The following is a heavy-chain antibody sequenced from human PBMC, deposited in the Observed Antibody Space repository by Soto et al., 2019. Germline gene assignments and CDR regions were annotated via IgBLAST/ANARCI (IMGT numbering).Heavy chain of an antibody. J-gene: IGHJ6*02. CDR1: GFTFSSYG. CDR2: ISYDGSNK. D-gene: IGHD1-26*01. V-gene: IGHV3-30*18. CDR3: AKDKDAGATYYYGMDV. Sequence: PGGSLRLSCAASGFTFSSYGMHWVRQAPGKGLEWVAVISYDGSNKYYADSVKGRFTISRDNSKNTLYLQMNSLRAEDTAVYYCAKDKDAGATYYYGMDVWGQGTTVTVYS.